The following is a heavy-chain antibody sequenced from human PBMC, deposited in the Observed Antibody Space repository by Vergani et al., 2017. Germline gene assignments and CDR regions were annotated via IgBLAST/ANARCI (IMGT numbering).Heavy chain of an antibody. V-gene: IGHV1-18*04. CDR2: ISAYNGNT. CDR1: GYTFTSYG. Sequence: QVQLVQSGAEVKKPGASVKVSCKASGYTFTSYGISWVRQAPGQGFEWMGWISAYNGNTNYAQKPQGRVTMTTDTSTSTAYMELRSLRSDDTAVYYCAGRSWLVVTAINDYWGQGTLVTVSS. D-gene: IGHD2-21*02. CDR3: AGRSWLVVTAINDY. J-gene: IGHJ4*02.